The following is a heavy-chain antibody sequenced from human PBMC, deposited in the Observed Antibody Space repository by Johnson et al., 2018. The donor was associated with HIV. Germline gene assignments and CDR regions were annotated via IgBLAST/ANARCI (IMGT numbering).Heavy chain of an antibody. J-gene: IGHJ3*02. D-gene: IGHD1-26*01. CDR2: ISSNGGST. CDR1: GFTFSSYA. V-gene: IGHV3-64*01. CDR3: ARDGNGLGGIVGARGAFDI. Sequence: VQLVESGGGVVQPGGSLRLSCAASGFTFSSYAIHWVRQAPGKGLEYVSAISSNGGSTYYANSVKGRFTISRDNSKNTLYLQMGSLRAEDMAVYYCARDGNGLGGIVGARGAFDIWGQGTMVTVSS.